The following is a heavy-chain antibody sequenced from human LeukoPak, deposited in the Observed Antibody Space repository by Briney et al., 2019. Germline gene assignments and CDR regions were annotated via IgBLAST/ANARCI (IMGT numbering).Heavy chain of an antibody. CDR1: GGSFSGYY. CDR2: INHSGST. CDR3: ARGSSRYCSGGSCSYFDY. V-gene: IGHV4-34*01. Sequence: SETLSLTCAVYGGSFSGYYWSWIRQPPGKGLEWIGEINHSGSTNYNPSLKSRVTISVDTSKNQFSLKLSSVTAADTAVYYCARGSSRYCSGGSCSYFDYWGQGTLVTVSP. D-gene: IGHD2-15*01. J-gene: IGHJ4*02.